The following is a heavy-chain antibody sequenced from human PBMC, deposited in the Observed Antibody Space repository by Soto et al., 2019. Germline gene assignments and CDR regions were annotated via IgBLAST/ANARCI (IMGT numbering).Heavy chain of an antibody. V-gene: IGHV3-48*03. Sequence: GGSLRLSCAASGFTFSSYEMNWVRQAPGRGLEWISFITSSGRTMAYGDSVKGRFTVSRDNADNSLFLQMNLNSVTAADTAIYYCARHSKNWNSNWFDPWGQGSLVTVSS. CDR1: GFTFSSYE. D-gene: IGHD1-7*01. CDR3: ARHSKNWNSNWFDP. CDR2: ITSSGRTM. J-gene: IGHJ5*02.